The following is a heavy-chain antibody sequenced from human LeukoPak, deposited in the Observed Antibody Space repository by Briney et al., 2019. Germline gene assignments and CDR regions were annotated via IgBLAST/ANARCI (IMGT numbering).Heavy chain of an antibody. Sequence: ASVKVSCKASQYTFTSYDINWVRQATGQGLEWMGWISAYNGNTNYAQKLQGRVTMTTDTSTSTAYMELRSLRSDDTAVYYCARDYYYGSGSYYNPDYWGQGTLVTVSS. CDR1: QYTFTSYD. J-gene: IGHJ4*02. CDR2: ISAYNGNT. D-gene: IGHD3-10*01. CDR3: ARDYYYGSGSYYNPDY. V-gene: IGHV1-18*01.